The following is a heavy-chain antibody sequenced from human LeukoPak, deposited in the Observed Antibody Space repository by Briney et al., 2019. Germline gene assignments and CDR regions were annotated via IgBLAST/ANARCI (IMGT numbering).Heavy chain of an antibody. D-gene: IGHD3-3*01. CDR3: ARGGFEPQRFGIPIWDYYYMDV. CDR2: IYYSGST. V-gene: IGHV4-39*07. Sequence: IPSETLSLTCTVSGGSISSSSYYWGWIRQPPGKGLEWIGSIYYSGSTYYNPPLKSRVTISVDTSKNQFSLKLSSVTAADTAVYYCARGGFEPQRFGIPIWDYYYMDVWGKGTTVTVSS. CDR1: GGSISSSSYY. J-gene: IGHJ6*03.